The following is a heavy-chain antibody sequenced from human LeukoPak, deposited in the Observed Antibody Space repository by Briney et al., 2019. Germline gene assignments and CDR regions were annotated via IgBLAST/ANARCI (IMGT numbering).Heavy chain of an antibody. J-gene: IGHJ4*02. CDR1: GGSISNYY. Sequence: SETLSPTCTVSGGSISNYYWNWIRQPAGKGLEWIGRIYTSGSTYYNPSLKSRATMSVDTSKNQFSLKVSSVTAADTAVYYCARDLDHFDYWGQGTLVTVSS. CDR3: ARDLDHFDY. D-gene: IGHD3/OR15-3a*01. CDR2: IYTSGST. V-gene: IGHV4-4*07.